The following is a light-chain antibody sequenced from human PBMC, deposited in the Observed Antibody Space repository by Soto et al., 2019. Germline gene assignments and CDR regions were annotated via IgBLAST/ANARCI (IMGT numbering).Light chain of an antibody. Sequence: QSALTQPPSVSGSPGQSVTISCTGTSSDVGGYNYVSWYQQHPGKAPKLMIYEVSKRPSGVPDRFSGSKSGNTASLTVSGLQAEDEADYYCSSFAGSFYWVFGGGTKVTVL. CDR1: SSDVGGYNY. V-gene: IGLV2-8*01. J-gene: IGLJ2*01. CDR2: EVS. CDR3: SSFAGSFYWV.